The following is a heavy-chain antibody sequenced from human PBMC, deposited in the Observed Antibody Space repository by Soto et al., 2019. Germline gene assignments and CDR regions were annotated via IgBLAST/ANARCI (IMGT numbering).Heavy chain of an antibody. CDR1: GGSISSYY. CDR3: ARAVSYGGYYYYGMDV. D-gene: IGHD1-26*01. J-gene: IGHJ6*02. V-gene: IGHV4-59*01. Sequence: PSETLSLTCTVSGGSISSYYWSWIRQPPGKGLEWIGYIYYSGSTNYNPSLKSRVTISVDTSKNQFSLKLSSVTAADTAVYYCARAVSYGGYYYYGMDVWGQGTTVTVPS. CDR2: IYYSGST.